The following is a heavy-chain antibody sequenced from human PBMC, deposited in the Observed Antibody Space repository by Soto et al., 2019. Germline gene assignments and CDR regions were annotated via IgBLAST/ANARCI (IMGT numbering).Heavy chain of an antibody. V-gene: IGHV1-18*01. CDR1: GYTFTSYG. CDR2: IIANHGNT. D-gene: IGHD6-13*01. CDR3: AREGIRPGWFDP. J-gene: IGHJ5*02. Sequence: ASVKVSCKTSGYTFTSYGISWVRQAPGQGLEWMGRIIANHGNTNYAQKFQGRVTITTDTSTSTAYMELSSLRSEDTAVYYCAREGIRPGWFDPWGQGTLVTVSS.